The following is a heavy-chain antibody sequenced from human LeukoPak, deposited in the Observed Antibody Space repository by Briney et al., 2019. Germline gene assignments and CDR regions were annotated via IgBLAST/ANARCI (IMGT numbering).Heavy chain of an antibody. CDR1: GDSISRSTYY. Sequence: SETLSLTCTVSGDSISRSTYYWGWIRQPPGKGLEWIGSIYYSGSTYYNPSLKSRVTISVDTSKNQFSLKLSSVTAADTAVYYCAREGGCSGGICSSNNWLDPWGRGTLVTVSS. CDR3: AREGGCSGGICSSNNWLDP. J-gene: IGHJ5*02. D-gene: IGHD2-15*01. V-gene: IGHV4-39*07. CDR2: IYYSGST.